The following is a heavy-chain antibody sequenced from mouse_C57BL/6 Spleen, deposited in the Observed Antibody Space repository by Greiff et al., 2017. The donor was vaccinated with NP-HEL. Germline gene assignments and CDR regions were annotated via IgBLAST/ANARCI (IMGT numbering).Heavy chain of an antibody. CDR2: ISSGGSYT. D-gene: IGHD1-1*01. CDR1: GFTFSSYG. Sequence: EVQLVESGGDLVKPGGSLKLSCAASGFTFSSYGMSWVRQTPDKRLEWVATISSGGSYTYYPDSVKGRFTISRDNAKNTLYLQMSSLKAEDTAMYYCARKESYYGSSYVWFAYWGQGTLVTVSA. CDR3: ARKESYYGSSYVWFAY. V-gene: IGHV5-6*01. J-gene: IGHJ3*01.